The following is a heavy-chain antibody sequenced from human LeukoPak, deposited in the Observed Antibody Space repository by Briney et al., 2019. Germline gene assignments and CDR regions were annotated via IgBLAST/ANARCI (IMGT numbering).Heavy chain of an antibody. D-gene: IGHD6-6*01. CDR2: IYYSGST. V-gene: IGHV4-59*12. CDR1: GGSISSYY. J-gene: IGHJ6*03. CDR3: AREAARRGRDYYYYMDV. Sequence: VKPSETLSLTCTVSGGSISSYYWSWIRQPPGKGLEWIGYIYYSGSTNYNPSLKSRVTISVDTSKNQFSLKLSSVTAADTAVYYCAREAARRGRDYYYYMDVRGKGTTVTVSS.